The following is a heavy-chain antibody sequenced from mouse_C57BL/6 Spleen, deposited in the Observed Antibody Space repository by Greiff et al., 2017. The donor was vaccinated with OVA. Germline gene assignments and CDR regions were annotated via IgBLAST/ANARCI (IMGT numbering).Heavy chain of an antibody. CDR3: ARGYYGSSKSFAY. Sequence: QVQLQQPGAELVKPGASVKMSCKASGYTFTSYWITWVKQRPGQGLEWIGDIYPGSGSPNYNEKFKSKATLTVDTSSSTAYMQLSSLTSEDSAVYYCARGYYGSSKSFAYWGQGTLVTVSA. J-gene: IGHJ3*01. CDR1: GYTFTSYW. CDR2: IYPGSGSP. D-gene: IGHD1-1*01. V-gene: IGHV1-55*01.